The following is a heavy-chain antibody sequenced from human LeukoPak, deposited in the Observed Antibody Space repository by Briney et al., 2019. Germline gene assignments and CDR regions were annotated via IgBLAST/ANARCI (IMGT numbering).Heavy chain of an antibody. CDR3: ARSFYDILIGYSQYFDY. J-gene: IGHJ4*02. D-gene: IGHD3-9*01. Sequence: GGSLRLSCVASGLSVSSNYMSWVGQAPGKGLEGVSVIYRDGSSYYAESVKGRFTISRDNSKNTLYIQMNSLRAEDTAVYYCARSFYDILIGYSQYFDYWGQGTLVTVSS. V-gene: IGHV3-66*01. CDR2: IYRDGSS. CDR1: GLSVSSNY.